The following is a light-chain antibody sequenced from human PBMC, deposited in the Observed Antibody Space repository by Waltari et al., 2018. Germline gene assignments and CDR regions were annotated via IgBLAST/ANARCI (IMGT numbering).Light chain of an antibody. CDR1: QNVYTN. Sequence: DIVMPQSPATLSVSPGERATLSCRASQNVYTNLAWYQQKPGQAPRLLIYCASTRATDIPARFSGSGSGTEFTLTISSLESEDFAIFYCQQYMNWPRTFGQGTKVEIK. CDR3: QQYMNWPRT. V-gene: IGKV3-15*01. J-gene: IGKJ1*01. CDR2: CAS.